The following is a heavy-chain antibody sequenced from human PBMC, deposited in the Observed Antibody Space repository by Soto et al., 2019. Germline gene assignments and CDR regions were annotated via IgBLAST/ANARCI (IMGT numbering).Heavy chain of an antibody. V-gene: IGHV4-30-4*01. CDR1: GGPISSGDYY. CDR2: IFYSGST. Sequence: PSETLSLICTVSGGPISSGDYYWNWIRQPPGKGLEWIGNIFYSGSTYYNPSLKSRVSISVDTSKNQLSLKLSSVTAADTAVYYCARLGGQRVLDYWGQGNLVTVSS. D-gene: IGHD3-16*01. CDR3: ARLGGQRVLDY. J-gene: IGHJ4*02.